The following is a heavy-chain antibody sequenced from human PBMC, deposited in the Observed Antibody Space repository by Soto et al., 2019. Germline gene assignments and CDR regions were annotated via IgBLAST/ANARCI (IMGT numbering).Heavy chain of an antibody. CDR3: ARPGLDTAMVYGMDV. J-gene: IGHJ6*02. CDR1: GGSISSSSYY. V-gene: IGHV4-39*01. Sequence: SETLSLPCTVSGGSISSSSYYWGWIRQPPGKGLEWIGSIYYSGSTYYNPSLKSRVTISVDTSKNQFSLKLSSVTAADTAVYYCARPGLDTAMVYGMDVWGQGTTVTVSS. D-gene: IGHD5-18*01. CDR2: IYYSGST.